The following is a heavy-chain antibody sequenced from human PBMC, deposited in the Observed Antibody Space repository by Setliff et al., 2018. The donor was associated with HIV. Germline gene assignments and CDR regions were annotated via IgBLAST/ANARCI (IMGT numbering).Heavy chain of an antibody. Sequence: GASVKVSCKASGYTFTSYSLHWVRQAPGQRLEWMGWINAGSGNTKYSQKFQGRVTMTRDTSISTAYMELSRLRSDDTAVYYCARTLLRDTAMASGPDYWGQGTLVTVSS. V-gene: IGHV1-3*01. CDR3: ARTLLRDTAMASGPDY. CDR1: GYTFTSYS. D-gene: IGHD5-18*01. CDR2: INAGSGNT. J-gene: IGHJ4*02.